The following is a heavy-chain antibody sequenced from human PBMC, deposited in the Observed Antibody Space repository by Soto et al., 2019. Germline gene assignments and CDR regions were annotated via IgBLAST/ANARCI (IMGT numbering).Heavy chain of an antibody. CDR2: IHHSGIS. D-gene: IGHD2-8*01. V-gene: IGHV4-4*02. Sequence: QVQLQESGPGLVKPSGTLSLTCGVSGGSISSSNWWSWVRQPPGKGLEWIGEIHHSGISKYNPSLQSRLTISLDKSKNHFSLQLTSVTAADTAVYYCARACHNGICYTQGLDLWGQGTLVLVSS. CDR3: ARACHNGICYTQGLDL. J-gene: IGHJ4*02. CDR1: GGSISSSNW.